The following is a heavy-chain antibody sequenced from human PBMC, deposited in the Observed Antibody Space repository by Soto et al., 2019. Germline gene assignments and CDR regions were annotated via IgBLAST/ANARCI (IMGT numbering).Heavy chain of an antibody. CDR3: ARVKSGYRGGRPPYFDS. D-gene: IGHD5-12*01. V-gene: IGHV3-33*01. CDR2: IWYDGSNK. Sequence: GGSLRLSCAASGFTFSSYGMHWVRQAPGKGLEWVAVIWYDGSNKYYADSVKGRFTISRDNSKNTLYLQMNSLRAEDTAVYYCARVKSGYRGGRPPYFDSWGQGTLVTVSS. CDR1: GFTFSSYG. J-gene: IGHJ4*02.